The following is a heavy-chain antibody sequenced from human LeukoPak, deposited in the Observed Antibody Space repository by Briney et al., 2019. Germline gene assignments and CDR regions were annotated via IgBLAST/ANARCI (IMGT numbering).Heavy chain of an antibody. D-gene: IGHD3-10*01. CDR1: GNSFGDYY. CDR3: ASFYYGSGSYYPFQIYYFDY. Sequence: SETLSLTCTVSGNSFGDYYWSWIRQPAGKGLEWIGRIYTSGSTTYNPSLKSRVTISVDTSKNQFSLKLSSVTAADTAVHYCASFYYGSGSYYPFQIYYFDYWGQGTLATVSS. CDR2: IYTSGST. V-gene: IGHV4-4*07. J-gene: IGHJ4*02.